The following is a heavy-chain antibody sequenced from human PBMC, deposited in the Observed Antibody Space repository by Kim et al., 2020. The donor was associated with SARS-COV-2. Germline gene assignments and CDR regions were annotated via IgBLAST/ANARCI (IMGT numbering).Heavy chain of an antibody. V-gene: IGHV3-20*04. CDR3: ARLGPYDSSGYSFDY. D-gene: IGHD3-22*01. CDR2: INWNAGIL. J-gene: IGHJ4*02. CDR1: GFTFNEYG. Sequence: GGSLRLSCAASGFTFNEYGMTWVRHAPGKGLEWVSAINWNAGILAYADSVKGRFTISRDNVKNSLYLQMNSLRVEDTALYYCARLGPYDSSGYSFDYWGLEILVTVSS.